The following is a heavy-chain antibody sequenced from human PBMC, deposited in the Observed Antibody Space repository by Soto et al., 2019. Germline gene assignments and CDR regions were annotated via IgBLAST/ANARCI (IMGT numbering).Heavy chain of an antibody. D-gene: IGHD1-26*01. V-gene: IGHV1-3*01. CDR1: GYTFTSYA. CDR3: ARDGEIHRGELLDY. J-gene: IGHJ4*02. Sequence: VASVKVSCKASGYTFTSYAMHWVRQAPGQRLEWMGWINAGNGNTKYSQKFQGRVTITRDTSASTAYMELSSLRSEDTAVYYCARDGEIHRGELLDYWGQGTLVTVSS. CDR2: INAGNGNT.